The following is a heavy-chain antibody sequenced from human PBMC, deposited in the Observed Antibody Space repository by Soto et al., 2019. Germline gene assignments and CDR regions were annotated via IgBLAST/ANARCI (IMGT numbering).Heavy chain of an antibody. CDR3: ARRRGSNGWFDL. D-gene: IGHD2-8*01. V-gene: IGHV1-8*01. CDR1: GYTFINYD. Sequence: QVQLVQSGAEVKKPGASVKVSCKASGYTFINYDINWVRQATGQGLEWVGWMNPDSGNTGYAQNFQGKVTMTENTSISSVYMELSSLTSEDTAVYYCARRRGSNGWFDLWGQGTLVTVSS. J-gene: IGHJ5*02. CDR2: MNPDSGNT.